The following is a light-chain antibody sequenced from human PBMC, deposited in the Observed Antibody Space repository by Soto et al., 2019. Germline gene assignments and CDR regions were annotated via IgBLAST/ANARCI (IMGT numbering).Light chain of an antibody. Sequence: EIVLTQSPATLSLSPGERATLSCRASQSINRHLAWYRQKPGQAPRLLIYDASNRATGIPARFSGSGSETDFTLTISSLEPEDFGVYYCQQRSNWPPVTFGGGTKVDIK. CDR3: QQRSNWPPVT. J-gene: IGKJ4*01. V-gene: IGKV3-11*01. CDR2: DAS. CDR1: QSINRH.